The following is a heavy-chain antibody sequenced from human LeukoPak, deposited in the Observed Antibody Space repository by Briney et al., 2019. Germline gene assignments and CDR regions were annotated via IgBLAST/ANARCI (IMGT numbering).Heavy chain of an antibody. D-gene: IGHD3-22*01. Sequence: SETLSLTCTVSGDSISSYYWSWIRQPPGKGLEWLGYIFHSGSTNYNPSLKSRVTISVDTSKNQFSLKLSSVTAADTAVYYCARVYYDSSGYNFDYWGQGTLVTVSS. CDR3: ARVYYDSSGYNFDY. CDR1: GDSISSYY. V-gene: IGHV4-59*01. J-gene: IGHJ4*02. CDR2: IFHSGST.